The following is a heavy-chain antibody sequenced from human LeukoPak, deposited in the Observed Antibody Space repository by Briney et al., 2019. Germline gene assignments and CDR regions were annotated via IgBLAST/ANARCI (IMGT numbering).Heavy chain of an antibody. CDR2: IYYSGST. CDR1: GGSISSGGYY. J-gene: IGHJ4*02. Sequence: SETLSLTCTVSGGSISSGGYYWSWIRQRPGKGLEWIGYIYYSGSTYYNPSLKSRVTISVDTSKNQFSLKLSSVTAADTAIYYCARAVSGRFDYRGQGALVTVSS. D-gene: IGHD6-19*01. V-gene: IGHV4-30-4*08. CDR3: ARAVSGRFDY.